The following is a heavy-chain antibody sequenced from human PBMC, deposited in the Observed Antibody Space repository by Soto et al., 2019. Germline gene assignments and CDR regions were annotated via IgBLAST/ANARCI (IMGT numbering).Heavy chain of an antibody. D-gene: IGHD4-17*01. V-gene: IGHV3-15*01. J-gene: IGHJ6*02. CDR3: PTDLRWDLDGMNL. CDR2: IKSNADGGAT. CDR1: GFTFSNAW. Sequence: EVQLVESGGGLVKPGGSLRLSCAASGFTFSNAWMIWVRQAPGKGLEWVGRIKSNADGGATDYAAPVKGRFTISRDDSKNTLNLKMNSLKTEDTAVYYCPTDLRWDLDGMNLWGRGTTVTVSS.